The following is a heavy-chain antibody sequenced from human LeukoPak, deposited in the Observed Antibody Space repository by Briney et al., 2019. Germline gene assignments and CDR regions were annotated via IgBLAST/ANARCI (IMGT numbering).Heavy chain of an antibody. V-gene: IGHV4-59*01. CDR3: ARSHYCGGCYSNFDF. D-gene: IGHD2-15*01. CDR2: IFYSGST. Sequence: SETLSLTYTVSGDSISSYYWSWIRQPPGKGLEWIGYIFYSGSTNYNPSLKSRVTISVDTSKNQFSLRLSSVTAADTAVYYCARSHYCGGCYSNFDFWGQGTLVTVSS. J-gene: IGHJ4*02. CDR1: GDSISSYY.